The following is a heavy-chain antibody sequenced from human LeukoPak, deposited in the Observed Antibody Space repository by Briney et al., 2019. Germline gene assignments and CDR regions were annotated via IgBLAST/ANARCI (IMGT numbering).Heavy chain of an antibody. CDR1: GGSISSSSYY. CDR2: IYYSGST. CDR3: ASGYSSSASDY. D-gene: IGHD6-6*01. J-gene: IGHJ4*02. Sequence: SETLSLTCTVSGGSISSSSYYWGWIRQPPGKGLEWIGSIYYSGSTYYNPSLKSRVTISVDTSKNQFSLKLSSVTAADTAVYYCASGYSSSASDYWGQGTLVTVSS. V-gene: IGHV4-39*07.